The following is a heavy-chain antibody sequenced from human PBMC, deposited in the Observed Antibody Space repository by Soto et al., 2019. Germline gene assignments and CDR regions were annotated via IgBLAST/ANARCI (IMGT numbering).Heavy chain of an antibody. CDR3: ARDRRDLLRGPDFDF. CDR1: GYIFSDSG. V-gene: IGHV1-18*01. J-gene: IGHJ4*02. Sequence: QVQLVQSGAEVKKPGASVKVSCKASGYIFSDSGFSWVRQAPGQGLEWMGWISVYNGHTIYAQKFQGRLTMTTDTSTTNAYMELRSLRTDDSAVYYCARDRRDLLRGPDFDFWGQGTLVTVSS. CDR2: ISVYNGHT. D-gene: IGHD3-10*01.